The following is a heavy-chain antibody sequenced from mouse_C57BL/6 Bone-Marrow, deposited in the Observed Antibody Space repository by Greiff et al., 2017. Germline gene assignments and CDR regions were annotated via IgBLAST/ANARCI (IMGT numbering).Heavy chain of an antibody. J-gene: IGHJ3*01. CDR1: GYTFTSYW. CDR2: INPSNGGT. CDR3: ARGAVEGAWFAY. Sequence: QVQLQQPGTELVKPGASVKLSCKASGYTFTSYWMHWVKQRPGQGLEWIGNINPSNGGTNYNEKFKSKATLTVDKYSSTAYRQLSSITSEDVAVDYCARGAVEGAWFAYWGQGTLVTVSA. V-gene: IGHV1-53*01. D-gene: IGHD1-1*01.